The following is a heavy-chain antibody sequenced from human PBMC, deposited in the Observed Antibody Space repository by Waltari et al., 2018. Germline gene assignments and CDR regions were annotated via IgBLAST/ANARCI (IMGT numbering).Heavy chain of an antibody. Sequence: EVQLVESGGGLVQPGRSLRLSCTASGFTFGDYAMSWFRQAPGKGLEWVGFIRSKAYGGTTEYAASVKGRFTISRDDSKSIAYLQMNSLKTEDTAVYYCTRGKTYGSFDYWGQGTLVTVSS. D-gene: IGHD3-10*01. CDR2: IRSKAYGGTT. V-gene: IGHV3-49*03. CDR1: GFTFGDYA. CDR3: TRGKTYGSFDY. J-gene: IGHJ4*02.